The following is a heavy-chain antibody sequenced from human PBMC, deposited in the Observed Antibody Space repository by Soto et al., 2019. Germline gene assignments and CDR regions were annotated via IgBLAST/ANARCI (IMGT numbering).Heavy chain of an antibody. CDR3: ARCETYLCV. CDR1: RDTFNKYA. Sequence: QVQLVQSGAEVKKPGSSVKVSCKSSRDTFNKYAFNWVRQAPGQGLEWMGWIIPIFSSRNYAEKFQGRVTIPADDSTTTAYMELRSLRFEDTADYYCARCETYLCVWGQGTTVTVSS. D-gene: IGHD3-16*01. CDR2: IIPIFSSR. V-gene: IGHV1-69*01. J-gene: IGHJ6*02.